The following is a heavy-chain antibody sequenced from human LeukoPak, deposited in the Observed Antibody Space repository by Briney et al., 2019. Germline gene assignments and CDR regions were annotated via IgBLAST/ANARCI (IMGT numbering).Heavy chain of an antibody. CDR2: IYYSGST. Sequence: SETLSLTCTVSGGSISSYYWSWIRQPPGKGLEWIGYIYYSGSTNYSPSLKSRVTISVDTSKNQFSLKLSSVTAADTAVYYCARFGYSSGWLEYWGQGTLVTVSS. CDR1: GGSISSYY. D-gene: IGHD6-19*01. V-gene: IGHV4-59*08. CDR3: ARFGYSSGWLEY. J-gene: IGHJ4*02.